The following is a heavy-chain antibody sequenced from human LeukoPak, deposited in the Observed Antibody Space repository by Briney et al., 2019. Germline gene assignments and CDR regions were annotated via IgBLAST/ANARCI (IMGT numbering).Heavy chain of an antibody. CDR2: ISGDGATT. D-gene: IGHD3-16*01. V-gene: IGHV3-43*02. J-gene: IGHJ6*02. CDR1: GFTLHKSA. Sequence: PGGSLRLSCAASGFTLHKSATHWVRQAPGKGLEWVSLISGDGATTYYADSVKGRFTISRDNNKNGLYLQMNSLRTEDTAMYYCAKGITAYYYGMEVWGQGTTVTVSS. CDR3: AKGITAYYYGMEV.